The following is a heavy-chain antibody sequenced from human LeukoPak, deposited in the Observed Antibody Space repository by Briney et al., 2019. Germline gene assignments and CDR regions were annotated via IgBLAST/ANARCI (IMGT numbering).Heavy chain of an antibody. CDR3: ARGSGEYYFDY. CDR1: GGSFSGYY. V-gene: IGHV4-34*01. Sequence: PSETLSLTCAVYGGSFSGYYWSWIRQPPGKGLEWIGEINHSGSTNYNPSLKSRVTISVDTSKNQFSLKLSSVTAADTAVYYCARGSGEYYFDYWGQGTLVTVSS. CDR2: INHSGST. J-gene: IGHJ4*02. D-gene: IGHD3-10*01.